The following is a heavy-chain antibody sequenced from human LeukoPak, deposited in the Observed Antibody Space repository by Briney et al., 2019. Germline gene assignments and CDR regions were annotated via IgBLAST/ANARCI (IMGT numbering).Heavy chain of an antibody. CDR3: ARGWLRPGGDNWFDP. Sequence: GESLKISCKGSGYSFTSYWIGWVRQMPGKGLEWMGIIYPGDSDTRYSPSFQGQVTISADKSISTAYLQWSSLKASDTAMYYCARGWLRPGGDNWFDPWGQGTLVTVSS. D-gene: IGHD5-12*01. J-gene: IGHJ5*02. CDR2: IYPGDSDT. V-gene: IGHV5-51*01. CDR1: GYSFTSYW.